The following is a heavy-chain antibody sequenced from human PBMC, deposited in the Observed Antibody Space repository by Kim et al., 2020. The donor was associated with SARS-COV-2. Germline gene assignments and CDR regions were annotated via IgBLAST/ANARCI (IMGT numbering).Heavy chain of an antibody. D-gene: IGHD2-8*02. CDR1: GDRVSSESAA. Sequence: SQTPSLTCGISGDRVSSESAAWNWIRQSPSRGLEWLGRTYYRSFRSRWYKEYAQSIKSRITISADTSKNQISLQLNSVTPEDTAVYYCSREVTQDLVLLGFDPWGQGTLVTVSS. CDR2: TYYRSFRSRWYK. CDR3: SREVTQDLVLLGFDP. V-gene: IGHV6-1*01. J-gene: IGHJ5*02.